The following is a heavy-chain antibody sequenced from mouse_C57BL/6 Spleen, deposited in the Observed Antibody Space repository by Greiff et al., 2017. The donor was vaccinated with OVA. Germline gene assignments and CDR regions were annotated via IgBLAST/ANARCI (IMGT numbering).Heavy chain of an antibody. CDR1: GYTFTEYT. V-gene: IGHV1-62-2*01. CDR3: GRHEDPFAGFAY. J-gene: IGHJ3*01. CDR2: FYPGGGST. Sequence: VQLQQSGAELLKPGASVKLSCKASGYTFTEYTIHWVKQRPGQGLEWIGWFYPGGGSTKYNEKFKDKATLTADKSSSTAYMQLSRLTSEDSAVYFGGRHEDPFAGFAYWGQGTLVTVSA.